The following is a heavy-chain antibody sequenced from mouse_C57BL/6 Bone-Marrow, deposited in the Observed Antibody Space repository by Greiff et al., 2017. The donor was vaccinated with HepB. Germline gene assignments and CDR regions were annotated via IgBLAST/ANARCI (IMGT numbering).Heavy chain of an antibody. V-gene: IGHV1-81*01. Sequence: VKLMESGAELARPGASVKLSCKASGYTFTSYGISWVKQRTGQGLEWIGEIYPRSGNTYYNEKFKGKATLTADKSSSTAYMELRSLTSEDSAVYFCARPYDYDDPYWYFDVWGTGTTVTVSS. D-gene: IGHD2-4*01. CDR1: GYTFTSYG. CDR2: IYPRSGNT. CDR3: ARPYDYDDPYWYFDV. J-gene: IGHJ1*03.